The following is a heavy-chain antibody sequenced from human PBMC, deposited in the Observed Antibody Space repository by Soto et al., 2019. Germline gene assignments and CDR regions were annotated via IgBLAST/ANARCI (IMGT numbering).Heavy chain of an antibody. CDR3: ARSDREVPYYGMDV. D-gene: IGHD1-1*01. V-gene: IGHV1-18*04. CDR2: ISAYNDNT. J-gene: IGHJ6*02. Sequence: QVQLVQSGKEVVKPGASVKVSCQTSGYTFNTYGISWVRQDPGQGLEWMGWISAYNDNTKYAQNLQGRVTMTTDTSTSTAYLELRSLRSDDTAVFYCARSDREVPYYGMDVWGQGTTVTVSS. CDR1: GYTFNTYG.